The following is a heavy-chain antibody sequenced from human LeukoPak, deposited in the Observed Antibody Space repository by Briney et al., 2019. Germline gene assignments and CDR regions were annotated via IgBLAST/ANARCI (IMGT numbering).Heavy chain of an antibody. CDR3: ATPYCSGISCLDVFNI. V-gene: IGHV4-31*03. D-gene: IGHD2-2*01. CDR1: GVSISDGRYY. CDR2: KYYSGSA. Sequence: PSETLSLTCNVSGVSISDGRYYWAWIRQLPGKGLEWIGCKYYSGSAKYNPSLKSRLTISVDTPNNQFSLQLRSMTAADTAMYYCATPYCSGISCLDVFNIWGQGRMVTVSS. J-gene: IGHJ3*02.